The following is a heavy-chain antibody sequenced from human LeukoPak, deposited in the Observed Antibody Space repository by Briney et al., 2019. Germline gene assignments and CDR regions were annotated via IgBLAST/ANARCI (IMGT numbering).Heavy chain of an antibody. CDR2: IYSSGNT. CDR1: GDTISIYY. J-gene: IGHJ3*02. CDR3: ARFFDTNAFDI. V-gene: IGHV4-4*07. D-gene: IGHD3/OR15-3a*01. Sequence: SETLSLTCTVSGDTISIYYWSWIRQPAGRGLEWIGRIYSSGNTNYNPSLKSRVTMSVDTSNNQFSLNLRSVTTADTAVYYCARFFDTNAFDIWGHGTMVTVSS.